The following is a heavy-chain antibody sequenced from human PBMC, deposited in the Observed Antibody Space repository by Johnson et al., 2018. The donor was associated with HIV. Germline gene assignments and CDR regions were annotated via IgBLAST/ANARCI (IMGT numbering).Heavy chain of an antibody. D-gene: IGHD2-15*01. CDR3: AKAQRVDCRGGSCYHDAVDI. V-gene: IGHV3-38-3*01. CDR2: ISGGRT. J-gene: IGHJ3*02. Sequence: VQLVESRGVLVQPGGSLRLSCAASGFTVNSNEMTWVRQSPGKGLEGVSSISGGRTYYSDSVKGRFTISRDISKNTLYLQMNSLRAEDTAVYYCAKAQRVDCRGGSCYHDAVDIWGQGTMVTVSS. CDR1: GFTVNSNE.